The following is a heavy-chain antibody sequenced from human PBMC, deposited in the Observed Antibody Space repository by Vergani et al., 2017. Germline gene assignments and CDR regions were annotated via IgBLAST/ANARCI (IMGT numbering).Heavy chain of an antibody. CDR2: ISGSGGST. J-gene: IGHJ6*02. V-gene: IGHV3-23*01. Sequence: EVQLLESGGGLVQPGGSLRLSCAASGFTFSSYAMSWVRQAPGKGLEWVSAISGSGGSTYSADSVKGRFTISRDNSKNTLFLQMNSLRAEDTAVYYCARDRGRRWSWVVPAAMKDGMDVWGQGTTVTVSS. D-gene: IGHD2-2*01. CDR1: GFTFSSYA. CDR3: ARDRGRRWSWVVPAAMKDGMDV.